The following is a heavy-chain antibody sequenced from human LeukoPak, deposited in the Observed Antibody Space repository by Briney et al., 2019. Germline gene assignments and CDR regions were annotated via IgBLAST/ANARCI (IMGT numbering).Heavy chain of an antibody. Sequence: PGGSLRLSCAASGFTVNNEYMYWVRQAPGRGLECVSLIYADGRTFYTDSVRGRFTISRDNSRNTLYPQMSSLRAEDTAVYYCAKDSSSWYYYYYYYGMDVWGQGTTVTVSS. D-gene: IGHD6-13*01. CDR1: GFTVNNEY. CDR2: IYADGRT. V-gene: IGHV3-66*01. J-gene: IGHJ6*02. CDR3: AKDSSSWYYYYYYYGMDV.